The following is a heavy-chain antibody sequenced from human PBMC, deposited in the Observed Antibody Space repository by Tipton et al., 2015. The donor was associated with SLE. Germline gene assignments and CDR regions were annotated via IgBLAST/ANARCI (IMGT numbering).Heavy chain of an antibody. J-gene: IGHJ5*02. CDR2: VHNSGST. D-gene: IGHD3-22*01. Sequence: TLSLTCIVSRGSISSYYWSWIRQPPGKGLEWIAYVHNSGSTNFNPSLRSRVTISVDTSNQFSLKLSSATAADTAVYYCARAPYYYDSSGYYRFDPWGQGTLVTVSS. V-gene: IGHV4-59*01. CDR1: RGSISSYY. CDR3: ARAPYYYDSSGYYRFDP.